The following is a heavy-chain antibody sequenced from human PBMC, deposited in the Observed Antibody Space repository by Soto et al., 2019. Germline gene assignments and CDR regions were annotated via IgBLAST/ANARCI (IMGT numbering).Heavy chain of an antibody. Sequence: EVQVLESGGGLVQPGGSLRLSCAASGFTFSSYAMSWVRQAPGKGLEWVSAISGSGDSTRYADSVQGRFTISRDTSKHTLYLQMNSLRAEDTAVYYCAKFYYGVYSYYYYGMDVWGQGTTVTVSS. CDR1: GFTFSSYA. D-gene: IGHD4-17*01. J-gene: IGHJ6*02. CDR2: ISGSGDST. V-gene: IGHV3-23*01. CDR3: AKFYYGVYSYYYYGMDV.